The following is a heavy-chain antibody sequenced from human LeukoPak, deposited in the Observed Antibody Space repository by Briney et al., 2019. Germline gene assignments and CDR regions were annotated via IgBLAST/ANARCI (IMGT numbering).Heavy chain of an antibody. CDR1: GFTFSSYA. CDR3: AREPPHDSSGYYGSYYYYYGMDV. V-gene: IGHV3-30-3*01. CDR2: ISYDGSNK. Sequence: GGSLRLSCAASGFTFSSYAMHWVRQAPGKGLEWVAVISYDGSNKYYADSVKGRFTISRDNSKNTLYLQMNRLRAEDTAVYYCAREPPHDSSGYYGSYYYYYGMDVWGQGTTVTVSS. D-gene: IGHD3-22*01. J-gene: IGHJ6*02.